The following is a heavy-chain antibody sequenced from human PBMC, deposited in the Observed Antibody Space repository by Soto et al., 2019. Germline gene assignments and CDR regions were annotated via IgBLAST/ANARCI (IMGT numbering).Heavy chain of an antibody. V-gene: IGHV4-59*01. Sequence: SETLSLTCIVSGGSISSSYWSWIRQPPGKGLEWIGYIWHSGSTNSNPSLKSRVTISVDTSKNQFSLGLSSVTAADTAVYYCARGSGVVYDWGQGTLVTVSS. CDR3: ARGSGVVYD. CDR1: GGSISSSY. CDR2: IWHSGST. J-gene: IGHJ4*02. D-gene: IGHD2-15*01.